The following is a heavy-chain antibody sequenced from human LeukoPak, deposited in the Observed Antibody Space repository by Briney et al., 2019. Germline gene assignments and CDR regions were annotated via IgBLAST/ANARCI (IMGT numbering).Heavy chain of an antibody. D-gene: IGHD6-13*01. CDR1: GFTFSTYA. Sequence: PGGSLRLSCAASGFTFSTYAMSWVRQAPGKGLEWVSTISGSGANTYYADSVRGRFTVSRDNSKNTLYLQMGSLRAEDTAVYYCAKDSLTSSSSWNYWGQGTLVTVSS. V-gene: IGHV3-23*01. CDR2: ISGSGANT. CDR3: AKDSLTSSSSWNY. J-gene: IGHJ4*02.